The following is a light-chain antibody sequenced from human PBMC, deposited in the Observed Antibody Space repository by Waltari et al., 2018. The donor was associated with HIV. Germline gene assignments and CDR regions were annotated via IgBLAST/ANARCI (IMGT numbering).Light chain of an antibody. Sequence: EVVMAQYPATLSVSPGERAILSCRASQSVSTSLAWYQQKPGQAPRLLIFGTSTRATGVSARFSGSEYGTYFSLTISSLQSEDLAVYYCQQYKNGWTFGQGTKVDIK. CDR1: QSVSTS. CDR2: GTS. V-gene: IGKV3-15*01. J-gene: IGKJ1*01. CDR3: QQYKNGWT.